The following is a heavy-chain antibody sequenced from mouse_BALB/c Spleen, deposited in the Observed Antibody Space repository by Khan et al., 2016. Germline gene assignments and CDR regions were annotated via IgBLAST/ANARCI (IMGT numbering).Heavy chain of an antibody. CDR2: IDPENDYT. Sequence: VQLQQSGPELVKPGASVKMSCKTSGYTFSRYVIHWVKQKPGQGLEWIGYIDPENDYTKYNEKFKGKATLTSDKSSNTAYMDLSSLTSEDAAAYYWVRPFGDCFAYWGQGTLVTVSA. V-gene: IGHV1S136*01. CDR3: VRPFGDCFAY. CDR1: GYTFSRYV. J-gene: IGHJ3*01.